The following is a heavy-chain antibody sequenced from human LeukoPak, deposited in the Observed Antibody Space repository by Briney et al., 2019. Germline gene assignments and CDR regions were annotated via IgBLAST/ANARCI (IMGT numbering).Heavy chain of an antibody. CDR2: MYVSGTT. CDR3: ARENYYDSSGYSEGMDV. Sequence: SETLSLTCTVSGGSISSYYWSWIRQPPGKGLEWIGRMYVSGTTNYNPSLRSRVTMSIDSSNNQFSLRLGSVTAADTAVYYCARENYYDSSGYSEGMDVWGQGTTVTVS. D-gene: IGHD3-22*01. J-gene: IGHJ6*02. CDR1: GGSISSYY. V-gene: IGHV4-4*07.